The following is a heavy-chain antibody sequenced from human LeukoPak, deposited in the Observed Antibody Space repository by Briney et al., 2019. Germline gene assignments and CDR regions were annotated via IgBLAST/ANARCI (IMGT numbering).Heavy chain of an antibody. CDR1: GGSLSSYY. Sequence: SETLSLTCSVSGGSLSSYYWNWIRQPAGKGLEWIGRIYTSGSTNYNPSLKSRVTISVDTSKNQFSLKLSSVTAADTAVYYCARVRPFYDVLTGYYNNYFDYWGQGTLVTVSS. CDR3: ARVRPFYDVLTGYYNNYFDY. J-gene: IGHJ4*02. D-gene: IGHD3-9*01. V-gene: IGHV4-4*07. CDR2: IYTSGST.